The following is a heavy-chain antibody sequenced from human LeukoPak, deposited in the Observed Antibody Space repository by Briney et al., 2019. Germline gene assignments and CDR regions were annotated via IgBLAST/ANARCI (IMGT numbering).Heavy chain of an antibody. J-gene: IGHJ4*02. Sequence: PGGSLRLSCEASRFSFSAYPMGWVRRAPGKGLEWVSAISGSGGSTYYADSVKGRFTISRDNSKNTLYLQMNSLRAEDTAVYYCAKERGDYYDSSGYYYGRYFDYWGQGTLVTVSS. V-gene: IGHV3-23*01. CDR2: ISGSGGST. CDR1: RFSFSAYP. CDR3: AKERGDYYDSSGYYYGRYFDY. D-gene: IGHD3-22*01.